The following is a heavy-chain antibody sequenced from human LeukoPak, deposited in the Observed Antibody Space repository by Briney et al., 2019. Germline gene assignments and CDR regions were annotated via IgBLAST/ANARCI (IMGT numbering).Heavy chain of an antibody. J-gene: IGHJ3*02. CDR3: ARDGDYVWGSYRYTVQHAFDI. V-gene: IGHV4-61*02. CDR2: ICTSGST. Sequence: PSQTLSLTCTVSGGSISSGRYYWSWIRQPAGKGLEWIGRICTSGSTNYNPSLKSRVTMSVDTSKNQFSLKLSSVTAADTAVYYCARDGDYVWGSYRYTVQHAFDIWGQGTMVTVSS. D-gene: IGHD3-16*02. CDR1: GGSISSGRYY.